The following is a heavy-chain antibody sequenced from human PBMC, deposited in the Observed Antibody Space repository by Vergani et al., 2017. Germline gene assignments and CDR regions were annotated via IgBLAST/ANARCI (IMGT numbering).Heavy chain of an antibody. CDR2: ISGSGGST. Sequence: VQLVESGGGLVKPGGSLRLSCAASGFTFSSYAMSWVRQAPGKGLEWVSAISGSGGSTYYADSVKGRFTISRDNSKNTLYLQMNSLRAEDTAVYYCAKFAYYDSSGYYYEEDAFDIWGQGTMVTVSS. D-gene: IGHD3-22*01. J-gene: IGHJ3*02. CDR1: GFTFSSYA. CDR3: AKFAYYDSSGYYYEEDAFDI. V-gene: IGHV3-23*04.